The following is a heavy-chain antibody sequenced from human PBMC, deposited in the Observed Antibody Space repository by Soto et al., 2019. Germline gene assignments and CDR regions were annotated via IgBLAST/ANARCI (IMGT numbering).Heavy chain of an antibody. Sequence: KPSETLSLTCAVYGGSFSGYYWSWIRQPPGKGLEWIGEINHSGSTNYNPSLKSRVTISVDTSKNQFSLKLSSVTAADTAVYYCARGGLMITFGGVIVASYYYYGMDVWGQGTTVTVSS. CDR2: INHSGST. CDR1: GGSFSGYY. D-gene: IGHD3-16*02. CDR3: ARGGLMITFGGVIVASYYYYGMDV. V-gene: IGHV4-34*01. J-gene: IGHJ6*02.